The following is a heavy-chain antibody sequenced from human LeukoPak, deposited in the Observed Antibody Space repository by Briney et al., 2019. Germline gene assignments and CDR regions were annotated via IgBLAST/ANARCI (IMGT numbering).Heavy chain of an antibody. Sequence: SETLSLTCAVYGGSFNGYYWSWIRQPPGKGLEWIGEINHSGSTNYNPSLKSRVTISVDTSKNQFSLKLSSVTAADTAVYYCARWRCSSTSCHENDAFDIWGQGTMVTVSS. V-gene: IGHV4-34*01. CDR1: GGSFNGYY. CDR2: INHSGST. CDR3: ARWRCSSTSCHENDAFDI. D-gene: IGHD2-2*01. J-gene: IGHJ3*02.